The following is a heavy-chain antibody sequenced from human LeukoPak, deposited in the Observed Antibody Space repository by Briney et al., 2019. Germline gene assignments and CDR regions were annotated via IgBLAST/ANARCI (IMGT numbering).Heavy chain of an antibody. D-gene: IGHD3-22*01. V-gene: IGHV1-2*02. J-gene: IGHJ4*02. CDR3: ARDRDYSDTSGLFDY. Sequence: VASAKVSCKASGYTFAGYYIHWVRQAPGQGLEWVGWINPNSGVINSAQKFQGRVAMTRDASISTAYMELTGLKSDDTAVYYCARDRDYSDTSGLFDYWGQGTLVTVSS. CDR1: GYTFAGYY. CDR2: INPNSGVI.